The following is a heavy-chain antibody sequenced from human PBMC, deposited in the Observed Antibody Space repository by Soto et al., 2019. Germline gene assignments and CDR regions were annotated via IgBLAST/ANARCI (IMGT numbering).Heavy chain of an antibody. CDR1: GFTFSSYA. J-gene: IGHJ4*02. Sequence: EVQLLESGGGLVQPGGSLRLSCAASGFTFSSYAMSWVRQAPGKGPEWVSAISGSGGSTYYADSVKGRFTISRDNSKNTLYLQMNSLRAEDTAVYYCAKVPPRARPGLPPPDYWGQGTLVTVSS. CDR2: ISGSGGST. V-gene: IGHV3-23*01. CDR3: AKVPPRARPGLPPPDY.